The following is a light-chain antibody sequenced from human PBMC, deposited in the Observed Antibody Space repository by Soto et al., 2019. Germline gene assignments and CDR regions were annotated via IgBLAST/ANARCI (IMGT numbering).Light chain of an antibody. Sequence: EIVLTQSPGTLSLSPGERATLSCRASQSVSRSYLAWYQQKPGQAPRLLIYGASSRATGIPDRFSGSGSGTDFTVTISRLEPEDFAVYYCRQSGSSLPWTFGQGTKVEIK. CDR2: GAS. J-gene: IGKJ1*01. CDR3: RQSGSSLPWT. CDR1: QSVSRSY. V-gene: IGKV3-20*01.